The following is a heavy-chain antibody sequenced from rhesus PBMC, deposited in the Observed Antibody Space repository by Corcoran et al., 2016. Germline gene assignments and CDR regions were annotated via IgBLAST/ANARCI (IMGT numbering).Heavy chain of an antibody. J-gene: IGHJ4*01. Sequence: QVQLQESGPGLVKPSETLSLTCAVSGGSVSSSNWWSWIRQPPGKGLEWIGYISGSSGSTYYNPYRTSRGTISTDTTKNHFSLKLSSVAAADTAVYYCAREGRIQLQGFDFWGQGVLVTVSS. CDR3: AREGRIQLQGFDF. CDR2: ISGSSGST. CDR1: GGSVSSSNW. D-gene: IGHD5-12*01. V-gene: IGHV4-65*01.